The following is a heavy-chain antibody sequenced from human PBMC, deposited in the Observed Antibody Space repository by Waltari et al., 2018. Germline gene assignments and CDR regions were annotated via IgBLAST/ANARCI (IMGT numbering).Heavy chain of an antibody. CDR2: IWYYGSKK. V-gene: IGHV3-33*01. Sequence: QVXLVESGGGVVQPGRSLRLSCAASGFTFXSYGIXWVRQAPGKGLEWVAVIWYYGSKKYYAXSVKGRFTXSRDXSKXTLXLXMXSLRADDTXXYYCXSVRGTTTIGXYYAMDVXGQGTTVTVXS. CDR1: GFTFXSYG. J-gene: IGHJ6*02. D-gene: IGHD4-17*01. CDR3: XSVRGTTTIGXYYAMDV.